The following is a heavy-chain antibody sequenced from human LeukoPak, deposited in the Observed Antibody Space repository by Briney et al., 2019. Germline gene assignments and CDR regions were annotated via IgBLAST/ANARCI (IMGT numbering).Heavy chain of an antibody. J-gene: IGHJ4*02. V-gene: IGHV4-39*01. CDR3: ARREAVAGTVDY. CDR2: IYYSGST. D-gene: IGHD6-19*01. Sequence: PSETLSLTCTVSGGSISSSSYYWGWIRQPPGKGLEWIGSIYYSGSTYYNPSLKSRVTISVDTSKNQFSLKLSSVTAADTAVYYRARREAVAGTVDYWGQGTLVTVSS. CDR1: GGSISSSSYY.